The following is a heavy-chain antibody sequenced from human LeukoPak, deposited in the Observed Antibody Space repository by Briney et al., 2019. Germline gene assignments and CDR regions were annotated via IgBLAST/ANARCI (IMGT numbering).Heavy chain of an antibody. D-gene: IGHD3-9*01. V-gene: IGHV4-59*12. CDR3: ALYYDILNGYGWFDP. CDR2: IYYSGST. CDR1: GGSISSYY. Sequence: SETLSLTCTVSGGSISSYYWSWIRQPPGKGLEWIGYIYYSGSTNYNPSLKSRVTISVDTSNNQFSLRLSSVTAADTALYYCALYYDILNGYGWFDPWGQGTLVTVSS. J-gene: IGHJ5*02.